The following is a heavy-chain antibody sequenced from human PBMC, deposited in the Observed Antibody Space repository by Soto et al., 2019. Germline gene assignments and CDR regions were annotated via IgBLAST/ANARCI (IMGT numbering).Heavy chain of an antibody. J-gene: IGHJ4*02. CDR3: ARDPAGGGIYHYFDY. D-gene: IGHD3-16*01. V-gene: IGHV3-11*01. Sequence: QVQLVESGGGLVKPGGSLRLSCASSGFTFSDYYMSWIRQAPGKGLERVSYISSSGGTIYYAVSVKGRFTISRDNAKNSLDLQMNSLRAEDTAVYYCARDPAGGGIYHYFDYWGQGTLVTVSS. CDR1: GFTFSDYY. CDR2: ISSSGGTI.